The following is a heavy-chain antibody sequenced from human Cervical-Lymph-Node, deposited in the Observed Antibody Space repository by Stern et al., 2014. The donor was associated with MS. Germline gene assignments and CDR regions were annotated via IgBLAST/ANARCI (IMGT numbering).Heavy chain of an antibody. CDR1: GGSIRSDDYY. J-gene: IGHJ5*02. Sequence: QLQESGPGLVKPSQTLSLTCTVSGGSIRSDDYYWTWIRQPPGKGLEWIGYISYSGNAYYTPSLRGRVTISVDTSKNQFSLKLTSVTAADTAVYFCARTDILLLDHWGQGKLVTVSS. D-gene: IGHD3-22*01. CDR3: ARTDILLLDH. CDR2: ISYSGNA. V-gene: IGHV4-30-4*01.